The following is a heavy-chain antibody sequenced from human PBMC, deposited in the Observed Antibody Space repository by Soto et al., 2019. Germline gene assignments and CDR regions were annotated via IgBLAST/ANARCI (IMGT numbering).Heavy chain of an antibody. CDR3: VRQGFGRLHGLVDV. V-gene: IGHV4-59*08. CDR2: IDSNGGT. CDR1: DDSSSNYK. D-gene: IGHD3-10*01. J-gene: IGHJ6*04. Sequence: QVQLQESGPGLVKPSETLSLTCTVSDDSSSNYKWSWIRQPPGRRLEWLGYIDSNGGTSYNPSLQSRVTISIDTPTKQFFLKLSSVTAADTAVYYCVRQGFGRLHGLVDVWGKGTTVTVSS.